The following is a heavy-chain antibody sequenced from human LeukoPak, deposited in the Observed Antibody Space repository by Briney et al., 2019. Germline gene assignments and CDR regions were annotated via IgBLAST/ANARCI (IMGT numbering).Heavy chain of an antibody. CDR3: AKDHSDSSGWYGEYYFDY. CDR2: INSDGGTT. D-gene: IGHD6-19*01. V-gene: IGHV3-74*01. CDR1: GFTFGTYW. Sequence: GGSLRLSCGASGFTFGTYWMHWVRQAPGKGLVWVSGINSDGGTTTYADSVKGRFTISRDNAKNTLYLQMNSLRAEDTAVYYCAKDHSDSSGWYGEYYFDYWGQGTLVTVSS. J-gene: IGHJ4*02.